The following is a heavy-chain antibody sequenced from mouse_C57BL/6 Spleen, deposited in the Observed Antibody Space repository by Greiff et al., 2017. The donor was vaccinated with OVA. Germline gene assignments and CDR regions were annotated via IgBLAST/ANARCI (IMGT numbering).Heavy chain of an antibody. V-gene: IGHV5-17*01. CDR2: ISRGSSTI. Sequence: EVQLVESGGGLVKPGGSLKLSCAASGFTFSDYGMHWVRQAPEKGLEWVAYISRGSSTIYYADTVKGRFTISRDNAKNTLFLQMTSLLSEDTAMDYCARDRRGAWFAYWGQGTLVTVSA. CDR3: ARDRRGAWFAY. CDR1: GFTFSDYG. J-gene: IGHJ3*01.